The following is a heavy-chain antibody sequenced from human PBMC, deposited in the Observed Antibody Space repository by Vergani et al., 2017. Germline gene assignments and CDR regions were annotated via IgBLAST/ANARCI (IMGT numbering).Heavy chain of an antibody. CDR3: ARHDRKTYTATMGWYDY. CDR2: IYYSGST. Sequence: QVQLQESGPGLVKPSETLSLTCTVSNDSVSNTFYYWGWIRQTPGKGLEWIGSIYYSGSTYYNPSLESRVTMSVDTSKSQFSLKLSSVTAADTALYVCARHDRKTYTATMGWYDYWGQGILVTVSS. J-gene: IGHJ4*02. CDR1: NDSVSNTFYY. D-gene: IGHD1-14*01. V-gene: IGHV4-39*01.